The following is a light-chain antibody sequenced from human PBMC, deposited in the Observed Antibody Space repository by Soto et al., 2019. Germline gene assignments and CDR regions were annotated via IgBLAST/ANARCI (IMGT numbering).Light chain of an antibody. V-gene: IGKV3-20*01. CDR3: QQYGTSRTWT. CDR1: QSVSNNY. Sequence: EIVLTQSPGTLSLSPGEGATLSCRASQSVSNNYLAWYQQTRGQAPRLLIYGASSRATGIPDRFSGSGSGTDFTLTISRLEPEDFAVYYCQQYGTSRTWTFGQGTKV. CDR2: GAS. J-gene: IGKJ1*01.